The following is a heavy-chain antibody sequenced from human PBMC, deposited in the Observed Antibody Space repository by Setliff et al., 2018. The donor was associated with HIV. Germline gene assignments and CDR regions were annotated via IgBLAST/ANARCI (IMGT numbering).Heavy chain of an antibody. D-gene: IGHD3-10*01. V-gene: IGHV1-18*01. CDR2: ISAYNGNT. Sequence: ASVKVSCKASGYTFTSYGISWVRQAPGQGLEWMGWISAYNGNTNYAQKFQGRVTLTTDTSTSTAYMELSSLTSADTAVYYCASGKGVRGVIITGGLDVWGKGTTVTVSS. CDR1: GYTFTSYG. CDR3: ASGKGVRGVIITGGLDV. J-gene: IGHJ6*04.